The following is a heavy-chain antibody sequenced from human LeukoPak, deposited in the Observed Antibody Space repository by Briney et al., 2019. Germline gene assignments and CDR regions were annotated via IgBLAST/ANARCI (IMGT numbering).Heavy chain of an antibody. CDR2: IYYSGCT. CDR1: GGSISSSSYY. Sequence: SETLSLTCTVSGGSISSSSYYWGWIRQPPGKGLEWIGSIYYSGCTYYNPSLKSRVTISVDTSKNQFSLKLSSVTAADTAVYYCARDQAKPGSPQIDYWGQGTLVTVSS. J-gene: IGHJ4*02. CDR3: ARDQAKPGSPQIDY. V-gene: IGHV4-39*07.